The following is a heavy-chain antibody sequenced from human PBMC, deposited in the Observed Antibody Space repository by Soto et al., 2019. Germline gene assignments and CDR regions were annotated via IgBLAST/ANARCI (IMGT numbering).Heavy chain of an antibody. V-gene: IGHV4-30-2*01. Sequence: PSETLSLTCAVSGGSISSGGYSWSWIRQPPGKGLEWIGYIYHSGGTYYNPSLKSRVTISVDRSKNQFSLKLSSVTAADTAVYYCAREELYCSSTSCYGYGMDVWGQGTTVTVSS. J-gene: IGHJ6*02. CDR1: GGSISSGGYS. D-gene: IGHD2-2*01. CDR3: AREELYCSSTSCYGYGMDV. CDR2: IYHSGGT.